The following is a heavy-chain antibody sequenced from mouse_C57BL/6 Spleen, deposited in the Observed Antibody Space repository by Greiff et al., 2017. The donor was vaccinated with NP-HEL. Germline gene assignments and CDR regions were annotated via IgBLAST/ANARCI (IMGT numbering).Heavy chain of an antibody. CDR3: VVYYYGSSLAWFAY. CDR2: IDPANGNT. Sequence: EVQLQQSVAELVRPGASVKLSCTASGFNIKNTYMHWVKQRPEQGLEWIGRIDPANGNTKYAPKFQGKATITADTSSNTAYLQLSSLTSEDTANYYGVVYYYGSSLAWFAYWGQGTLVTVSA. J-gene: IGHJ3*01. V-gene: IGHV14-3*01. D-gene: IGHD1-1*01. CDR1: GFNIKNTY.